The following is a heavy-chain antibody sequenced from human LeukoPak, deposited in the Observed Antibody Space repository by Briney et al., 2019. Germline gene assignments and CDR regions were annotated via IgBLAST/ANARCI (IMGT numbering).Heavy chain of an antibody. J-gene: IGHJ4*02. CDR3: ARDVYGLGDY. V-gene: IGHV3-74*01. CDR1: GFTFSSYW. CDR2: INSDGSGP. D-gene: IGHD1-14*01. Sequence: GGSLRLSCVASGFTFSSYWLHWVRHAPEKGLMWVSKINSDGSGPDYADSVKGRFTISRDNAKNTLYLQMDSLRAEDTAVYYCARDVYGLGDYWGQGTLVTVSS.